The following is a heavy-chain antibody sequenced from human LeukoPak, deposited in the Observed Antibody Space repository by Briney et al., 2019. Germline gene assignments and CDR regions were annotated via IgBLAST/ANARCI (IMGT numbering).Heavy chain of an antibody. Sequence: ASVKVSCKASGYPFTGYYVHWVRQAPGHGLEWMGWVNPRNGGTHSAQKFQGRLSMTGDTSTTTAYMELSGLTSDDTAVYYCAKDMQTWPRFPDYWGQGTLVTVSS. CDR2: VNPRNGGT. J-gene: IGHJ4*02. CDR3: AKDMQTWPRFPDY. D-gene: IGHD5-12*01. V-gene: IGHV1-2*02. CDR1: GYPFTGYY.